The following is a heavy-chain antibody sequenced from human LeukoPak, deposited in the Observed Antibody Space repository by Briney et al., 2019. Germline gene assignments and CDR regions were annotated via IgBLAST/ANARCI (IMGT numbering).Heavy chain of an antibody. D-gene: IGHD6-6*01. CDR3: ARDRNSGSSLDI. CDR1: GYTFTGYY. Sequence: ASVTVSCKASGYTFTGYYIHWVRQAPGQGPEWMGWIYPYSGDTNYAQNFQGRVTMTRETSISTAYMELRSLKSDDTAVYYCARDRNSGSSLDIWGQGTMLTVSS. J-gene: IGHJ3*02. V-gene: IGHV1-2*02. CDR2: IYPYSGDT.